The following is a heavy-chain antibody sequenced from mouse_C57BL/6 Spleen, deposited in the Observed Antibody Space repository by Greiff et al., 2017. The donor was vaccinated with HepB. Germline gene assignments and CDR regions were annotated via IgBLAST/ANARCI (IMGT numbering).Heavy chain of an antibody. CDR2: INPGRGGT. V-gene: IGHV1-54*01. CDR3: ARSTYDYDGSWYFDV. Sequence: QVQLKESGAELVRPGTSVKVSCKASGYAFPNYLIEWVKQRPGQGLEWIGVINPGRGGTNYNEKFKGKATLTADQSSSTAYMQLSSLTSEDSAVYFCARSTYDYDGSWYFDVWGTGTTVTVSS. D-gene: IGHD2-4*01. J-gene: IGHJ1*03. CDR1: GYAFPNYL.